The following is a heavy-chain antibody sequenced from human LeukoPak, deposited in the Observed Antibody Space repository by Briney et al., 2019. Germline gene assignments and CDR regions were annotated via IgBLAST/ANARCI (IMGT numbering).Heavy chain of an antibody. D-gene: IGHD3-10*01. J-gene: IGHJ6*02. CDR1: GYSFTDYW. Sequence: GESLKISGKGSGYSFTDYWIAWVRQMPGQGLEWMGLIYPRDSEIRNSPSFQGQVTISADKSINTAYLQWSTLKASDTAIYYCARLSRITMVRGAMDAWGQGTPVTVSS. CDR3: ARLSRITMVRGAMDA. CDR2: IYPRDSEI. V-gene: IGHV5-51*01.